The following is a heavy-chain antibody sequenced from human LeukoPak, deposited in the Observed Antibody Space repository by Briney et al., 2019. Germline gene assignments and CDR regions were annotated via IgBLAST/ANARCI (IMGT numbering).Heavy chain of an antibody. CDR2: INHSGST. Sequence: PSETLSLTCAVYGGSFSGYYWSWIRQPPGKGLEWIGEINHSGSTNYNPSLKSRVTISVDTSKNQFSLKLSSVTAADTAVYYCARASQWLVRAFDIWGQGTMVTASS. V-gene: IGHV4-34*01. CDR1: GGSFSGYY. D-gene: IGHD6-19*01. J-gene: IGHJ3*02. CDR3: ARASQWLVRAFDI.